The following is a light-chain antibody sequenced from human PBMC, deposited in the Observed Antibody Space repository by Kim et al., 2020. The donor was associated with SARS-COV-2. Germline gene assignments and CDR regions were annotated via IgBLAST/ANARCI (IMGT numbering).Light chain of an antibody. CDR2: DVD. V-gene: IGLV2-14*01. Sequence: QSALTQPASVSGSPGQWITISCTGTSSDVGGYNYVSWYQKHPGKAPRLMIYDVDKWPSGVSHRFSGSKSGNTASLTISGLQAEDEADYYCSSYTSSSTWVFGGGTQLTVL. J-gene: IGLJ3*02. CDR1: SSDVGGYNY. CDR3: SSYTSSSTWV.